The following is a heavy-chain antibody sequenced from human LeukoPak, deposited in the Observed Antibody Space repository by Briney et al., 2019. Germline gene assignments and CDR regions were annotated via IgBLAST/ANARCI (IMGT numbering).Heavy chain of an antibody. D-gene: IGHD3-22*01. V-gene: IGHV3-53*01. J-gene: IGHJ2*01. CDR1: GFTVSSNY. CDR2: IYSGGST. Sequence: GGSLRLSCAAPGFTVSSNYMSWVRQAPGKGLEWVSVIYSGGSTYYADSVKGRFTISRDNSKNTLYLQMNSLRAEDTAVYYCARDRLKYYYDSRRYWYFDLWGRGTLVTVSS. CDR3: ARDRLKYYYDSRRYWYFDL.